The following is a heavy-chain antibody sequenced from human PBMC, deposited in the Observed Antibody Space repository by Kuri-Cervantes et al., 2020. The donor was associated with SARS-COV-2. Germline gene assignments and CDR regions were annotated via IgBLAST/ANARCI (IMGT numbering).Heavy chain of an antibody. J-gene: IGHJ5*01. D-gene: IGHD2-2*03. CDR1: GFTFSSYA. CDR3: AKEGLGHCSTTSCYPDS. V-gene: IGHV3-23*01. CDR2: ISGSGGST. Sequence: GESLKISCAASGFTFSSYAMSWVRQAPGKGPEWVSAISGSGGSTYYADSVKGRFTISRDNSKNTLYLQMNSLTADDTAVYYCAKEGLGHCSTTSCYPDSWGQGTLVTVSS.